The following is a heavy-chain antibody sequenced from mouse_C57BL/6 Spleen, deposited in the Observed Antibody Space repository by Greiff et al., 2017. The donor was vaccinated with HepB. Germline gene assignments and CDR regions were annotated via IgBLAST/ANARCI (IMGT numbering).Heavy chain of an antibody. CDR1: GYTFTSYW. CDR3: APYDYDWYAMDY. V-gene: IGHV1-64*01. Sequence: VQLQQSGAELVKPGASVKLSCKASGYTFTSYWMHWVKQRPGQGLEWIGMIHPNSGSTNYNEKFKSKATLTVDKSSSTAYMQLSSLTSEDSAVYYCAPYDYDWYAMDYWGQGTSVTVSS. J-gene: IGHJ4*01. CDR2: IHPNSGST. D-gene: IGHD2-4*01.